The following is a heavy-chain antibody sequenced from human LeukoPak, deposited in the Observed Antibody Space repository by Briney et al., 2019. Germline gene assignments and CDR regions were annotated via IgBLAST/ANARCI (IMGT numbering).Heavy chain of an antibody. CDR2: IRYDGSNK. CDR3: ARAPIYDSSGYYFDY. J-gene: IGHJ4*02. V-gene: IGHV3-33*01. CDR1: GFTFSSYG. Sequence: PGRSLRLSCAASGFTFSSYGMHWVRQAPGKGLEWVAVIRYDGSNKYYADSVKGRFTISRDNSKNTLYLQMNSLRAEDTAVYYCARAPIYDSSGYYFDYWGQGTLVTVSS. D-gene: IGHD3-22*01.